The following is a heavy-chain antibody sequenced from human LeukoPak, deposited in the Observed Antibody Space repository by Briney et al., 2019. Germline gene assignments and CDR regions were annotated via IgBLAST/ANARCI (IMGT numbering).Heavy chain of an antibody. CDR3: ASVTALSGSYPYYFDY. Sequence: ASVKVSCKASGYTFTSYGISWVRQAPGQGLEWMGWISAYNGNTNYAQKLQGRVTMTTDTSTSTAYMELRSLRSDDTAVYYCASVTALSGSYPYYFDYWGQGTLVTVSS. CDR1: GYTFTSYG. D-gene: IGHD1-26*01. V-gene: IGHV1-18*01. CDR2: ISAYNGNT. J-gene: IGHJ4*02.